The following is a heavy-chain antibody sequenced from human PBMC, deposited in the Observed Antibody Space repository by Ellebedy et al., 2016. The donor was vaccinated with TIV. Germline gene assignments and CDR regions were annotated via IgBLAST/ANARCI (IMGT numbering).Heavy chain of an antibody. D-gene: IGHD1-1*01. V-gene: IGHV1-8*01. J-gene: IGHJ5*02. CDR2: MNPNTGNA. CDR1: GDTFTNYY. CDR3: ASEDVTTAEFDT. Sequence: ASVKVSCXASGDTFTNYYFNWVRQASGQGLEWMGWMNPNTGNADYTQKFQGRVTMTWNTSTTTAYMELRSLTSEDTAVYYCASEDVTTAEFDTWGQGTLVTVSP.